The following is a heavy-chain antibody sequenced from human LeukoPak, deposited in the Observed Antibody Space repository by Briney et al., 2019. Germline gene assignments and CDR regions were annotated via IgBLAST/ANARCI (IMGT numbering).Heavy chain of an antibody. J-gene: IGHJ6*03. D-gene: IGHD4-11*01. V-gene: IGHV3-30*02. Sequence: PGGSLRLSCAASGFTFSSYGMHWVRQAPGKGLEWVAFIRYDGSNKYYADSVKGRFTISRDNSKNTLYLQMNSLRAEDTAVYYCASSTLLDYSHHYYFYYMDVWGKGTTVTVSS. CDR3: ASSTLLDYSHHYYFYYMDV. CDR1: GFTFSSYG. CDR2: IRYDGSNK.